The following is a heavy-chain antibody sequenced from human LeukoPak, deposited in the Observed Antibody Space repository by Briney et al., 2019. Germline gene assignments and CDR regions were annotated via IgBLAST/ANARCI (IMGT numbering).Heavy chain of an antibody. J-gene: IGHJ3*02. CDR2: IFYSGST. D-gene: IGHD4-11*01. Sequence: SETLSLTCTVSGDSISSYYWSWIRQPPGQGLEWIGYIFYSGSTSYNPSLKSRVTISLDTSKNQFSLKLSSVTAADTAVYYCARERGGDYSDAFDIWGQGTMVTVS. V-gene: IGHV4-59*01. CDR1: GDSISSYY. CDR3: ARERGGDYSDAFDI.